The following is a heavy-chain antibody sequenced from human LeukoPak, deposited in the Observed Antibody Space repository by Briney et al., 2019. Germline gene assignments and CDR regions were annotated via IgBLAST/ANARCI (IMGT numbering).Heavy chain of an antibody. V-gene: IGHV3-33*01. D-gene: IGHD1-1*01. Sequence: HPGRSLRLSCAASGFTFSSYGMHWVRQAPGKGLEWVAVIWYDGSNKYYADSAKGRFTISRDNSKNTLYLQMNSLRAEDTAVYYCARDTTPGGAFDIWGQGTMVTVSS. CDR3: ARDTTPGGAFDI. CDR1: GFTFSSYG. J-gene: IGHJ3*02. CDR2: IWYDGSNK.